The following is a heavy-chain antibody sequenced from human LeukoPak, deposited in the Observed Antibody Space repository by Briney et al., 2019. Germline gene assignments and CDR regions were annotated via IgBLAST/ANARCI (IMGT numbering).Heavy chain of an antibody. V-gene: IGHV4-34*01. CDR3: ARQDYYGSGSSGWFDP. J-gene: IGHJ5*02. D-gene: IGHD3-10*01. CDR1: DGSFSGYY. CDR2: INHSGRT. Sequence: SETLSLTCAVYDGSFSGYYWSWIRQPPGKGLEWIGEINHSGRTNYDPSLKSRITISGDTSKNQFSLKLSSVTAADTAVYYCARQDYYGSGSSGWFDPWGQGTLVTVSS.